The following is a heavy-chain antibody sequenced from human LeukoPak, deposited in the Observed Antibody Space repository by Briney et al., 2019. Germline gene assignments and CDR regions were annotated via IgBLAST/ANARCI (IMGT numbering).Heavy chain of an antibody. J-gene: IGHJ1*01. V-gene: IGHV3-23*01. CDR2: ITPNADRT. D-gene: IGHD3-22*01. Sequence: GWCLRLSCPASGFTLGNYGMSWVRQASSKGLEWVSFITPNADRTSYADSVAGRFTICRDNPRNTLYMQMNSLRDEDTALYYCAIMHGYYDGSGYCIQGGQGTLVSVSS. CDR1: GFTLGNYG. CDR3: AIMHGYYDGSGYCIQ.